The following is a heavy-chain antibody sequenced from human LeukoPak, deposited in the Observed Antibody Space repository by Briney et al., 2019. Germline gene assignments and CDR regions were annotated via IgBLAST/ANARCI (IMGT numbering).Heavy chain of an antibody. CDR3: ARGQGYYYYYYMDV. CDR2: IYTSGST. CDR1: GGSISSGSYY. V-gene: IGHV4-61*02. J-gene: IGHJ6*03. Sequence: PSETLSLTCTVSGGSISSGSYYWSWIRQPAGKGLEWIGRIYTSGSTNYNPSLKSRVTMSVDTSKNQFSLKLSSVTAADTAVYYCARGQGYYYYYYMDVWGKGTTVTVSS.